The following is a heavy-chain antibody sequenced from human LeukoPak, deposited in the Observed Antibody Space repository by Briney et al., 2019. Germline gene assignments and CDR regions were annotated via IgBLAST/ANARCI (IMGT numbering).Heavy chain of an antibody. J-gene: IGHJ6*02. CDR2: ISYDGSNK. V-gene: IGHV3-30*03. Sequence: GGSLRLSCAASGFDFSSNWMHWVRQALGKGLEWVAVISYDGSNKYYADSVKGRFTISRDNSKNTLYLQMNSLRAEDTAVYYCARGTAALYYYYGMDVWGQGTTVTVSS. D-gene: IGHD2-8*02. CDR3: ARGTAALYYYYGMDV. CDR1: GFDFSSNW.